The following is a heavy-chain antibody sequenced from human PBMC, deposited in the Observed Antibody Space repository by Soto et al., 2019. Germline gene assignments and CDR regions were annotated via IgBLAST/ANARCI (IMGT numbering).Heavy chain of an antibody. CDR1: GFTFSSYS. J-gene: IGHJ1*01. V-gene: IGHV3-21*01. CDR3: ARAGSCSSTSCYEIQH. D-gene: IGHD2-2*01. CDR2: ISSSSSYI. Sequence: GGSLRLSCAASGFTFSSYSMNWVRQAPGKGLEWVSSISSSSSYIYYADSVKGRFTISRDNAKNSLYLQMNSLRAEDTAVYYCARAGSCSSTSCYEIQHWGRAPWSPSPQ.